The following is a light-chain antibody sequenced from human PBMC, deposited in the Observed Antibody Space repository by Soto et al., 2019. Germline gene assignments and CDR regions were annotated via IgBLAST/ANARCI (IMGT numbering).Light chain of an antibody. CDR2: DVN. J-gene: IGLJ2*01. CDR1: SSDVGGYNF. V-gene: IGLV2-11*01. CDR3: CSYAGTYTHVV. Sequence: QSALSQPRSVSGSPGQSVTISCTGTSSDVGGYNFVSWYQQHPGKAPKLIIYDVNKRPSGVPGRFSGSKSGNMASLTISGLQAEDEADYHCCSYAGTYTHVVFGGGTKVTVL.